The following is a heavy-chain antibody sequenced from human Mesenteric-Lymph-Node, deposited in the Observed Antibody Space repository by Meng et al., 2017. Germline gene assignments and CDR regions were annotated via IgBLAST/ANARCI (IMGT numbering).Heavy chain of an antibody. CDR2: IPHRGSS. J-gene: IGHJ4*02. V-gene: IGHV4-4*02. CDR3: ARVGQWLPIDY. D-gene: IGHD6-19*01. CDR1: GDSITNHNW. Sequence: QLQLQESGPGLVKPSETLSLTCTVSGDSITNHNWWAWVRQPPGKGLEWIGEIPHRGSSAYNPSLKSRVSMSIDKSKNQFSLKLTSVTAADTAVYYCARVGQWLPIDYWGQGTLVTVSS.